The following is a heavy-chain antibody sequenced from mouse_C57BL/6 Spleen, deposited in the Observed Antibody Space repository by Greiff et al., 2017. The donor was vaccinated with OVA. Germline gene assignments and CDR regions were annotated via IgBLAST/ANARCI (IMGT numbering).Heavy chain of an antibody. CDR2: IDPEDGET. J-gene: IGHJ1*03. Sequence: VQLQQSGAELVKPGASVKLSCTASGFNIKDYYMHWVKQRNEQGLEWIGRIDPEDGETKYAPKFQGKATITADTSSNTAYLQLSSLTSEDTAVYYCASLPGSSYWYFDVWGTGTTVTVSS. D-gene: IGHD1-1*01. V-gene: IGHV14-2*01. CDR1: GFNIKDYY. CDR3: ASLPGSSYWYFDV.